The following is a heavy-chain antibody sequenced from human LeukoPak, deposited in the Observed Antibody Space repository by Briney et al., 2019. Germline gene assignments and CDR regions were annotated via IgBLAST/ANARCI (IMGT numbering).Heavy chain of an antibody. CDR1: GFSLSTTGVA. D-gene: IGHD3-10*01. V-gene: IGHV2-5*01. CDR2: TCWNNDK. J-gene: IGHJ4*02. Sequence: SGPTLVNPTQTLTLTCTFSGFSLSTTGVAVAWIRQPPGKALEWLAVTCWNNDKSYSPSLKSRLTITKDTSKNQVVLIMANMDPVDTGTYYCAHKGRGSGSYTMWGQGTLVTVSS. CDR3: AHKGRGSGSYTM.